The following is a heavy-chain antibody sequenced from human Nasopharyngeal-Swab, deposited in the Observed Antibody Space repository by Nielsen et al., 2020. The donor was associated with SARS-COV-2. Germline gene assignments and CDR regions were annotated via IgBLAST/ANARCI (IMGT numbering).Heavy chain of an antibody. D-gene: IGHD2-15*01. Sequence: GESLKISCAASGFTFSSYVMSWVRQAPGKGLEWVSSISGSGGSTYYADSVKGRFTISRDNSKNTLYLQMHSLRAEDTAVYYCATPGTRCSGDTCNMWVFDYWGQGTLVT. CDR3: ATPGTRCSGDTCNMWVFDY. CDR2: ISGSGGST. V-gene: IGHV3-23*01. J-gene: IGHJ4*02. CDR1: GFTFSSYV.